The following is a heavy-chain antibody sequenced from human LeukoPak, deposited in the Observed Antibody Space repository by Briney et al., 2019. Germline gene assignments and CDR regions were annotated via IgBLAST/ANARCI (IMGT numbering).Heavy chain of an antibody. CDR1: GGSFSGYY. V-gene: IGHV4-34*01. CDR3: ARGWVVPFDP. Sequence: SETLSLTCAVYGGSFSGYYWSWIRQPPGKGLEWIGETNHSGSTNYNPSLKSRVTISVDTSKNQFSLKLSSVTAADTAVYYCARGWVVPFDPWGQGTLVTVSS. D-gene: IGHD2-15*01. J-gene: IGHJ5*02. CDR2: TNHSGST.